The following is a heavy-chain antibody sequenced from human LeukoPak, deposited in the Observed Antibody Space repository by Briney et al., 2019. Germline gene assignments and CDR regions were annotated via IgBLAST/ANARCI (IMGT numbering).Heavy chain of an antibody. CDR1: GFTISSYA. CDR2: ISYDGSNK. V-gene: IGHV3-30-3*01. CDR3: ARDEKYQLLGAFDI. Sequence: GGSLRLSCAASGFTISSYAMHWVRQAPGKGLEWVAVISYDGSNKYYADSVKGRFTISRDNSKNTLYLQMNSLRAEDTAVYYCARDEKYQLLGAFDIWGQGTMVTVSS. J-gene: IGHJ3*02. D-gene: IGHD2-2*01.